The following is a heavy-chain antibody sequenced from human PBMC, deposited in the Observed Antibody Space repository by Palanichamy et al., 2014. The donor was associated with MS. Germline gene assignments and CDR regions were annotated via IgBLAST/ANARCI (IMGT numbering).Heavy chain of an antibody. Sequence: VQPVQSGAEVKKPGASVKVSCRASGYTFTSYYLYWVRQAPGQGLEWMGIINPSGGSTGYAQKFQDRVTVTRDTSSSTVYMELSSLRSEDTAVYYCARAQSQYSDSGSYYNPVLFEYWGQGTLVAVSS. CDR2: INPSGGST. J-gene: IGHJ4*02. V-gene: IGHV1-46*01. D-gene: IGHD3-10*01. CDR3: ARAQSQYSDSGSYYNPVLFEY. CDR1: GYTFTSYY.